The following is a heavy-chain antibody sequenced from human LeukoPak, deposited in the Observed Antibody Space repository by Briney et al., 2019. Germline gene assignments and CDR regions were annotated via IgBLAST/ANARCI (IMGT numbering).Heavy chain of an antibody. CDR2: IIPIFGTA. Sequence: SVKVSCKASGGTFSSYAISWVRQAPGQGLEGMGGIIPIFGTANYAQKFQRRVTITADESTSTAYMELSSLRSEDTAVYYCARDVLKQLVLTWFDPWGQGTLVTVSS. CDR1: GGTFSSYA. CDR3: ARDVLKQLVLTWFDP. J-gene: IGHJ5*02. V-gene: IGHV1-69*13. D-gene: IGHD6-13*01.